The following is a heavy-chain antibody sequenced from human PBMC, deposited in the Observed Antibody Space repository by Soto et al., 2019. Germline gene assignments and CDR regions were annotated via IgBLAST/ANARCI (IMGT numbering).Heavy chain of an antibody. Sequence: SETLSLTCTVSGGSISSGGYYWSWIRQHPGKGLEWIGYIYYSGSTYYNPSLKSRVTISVDTSKNQFSLKLSSVTAADTAVYYCARERCSGGSCYGAFEHWGPGALVTVSS. D-gene: IGHD2-15*01. CDR2: IYYSGST. CDR3: ARERCSGGSCYGAFEH. J-gene: IGHJ4*02. CDR1: GGSISSGGYY. V-gene: IGHV4-31*03.